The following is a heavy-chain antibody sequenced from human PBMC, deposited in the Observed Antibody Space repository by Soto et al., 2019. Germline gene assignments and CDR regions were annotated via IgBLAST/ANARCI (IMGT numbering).Heavy chain of an antibody. D-gene: IGHD1-26*01. CDR1: RNSIRSHY. V-gene: IGHV4-59*08. CDR3: ARRYGGNLDY. Sequence: LDSLTLTFTVSRNSIRSHYWSWIRQPPGKGLEWIGYIYYSGSTNYNPSLKSRVTISVDTSKNQFSLKLSSVTAADTAVYYCARRYGGNLDYWGQGTLVTVS. CDR2: IYYSGST. J-gene: IGHJ4*02.